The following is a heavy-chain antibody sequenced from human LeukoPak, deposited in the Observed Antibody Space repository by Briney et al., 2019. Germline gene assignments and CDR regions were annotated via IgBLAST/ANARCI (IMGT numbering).Heavy chain of an antibody. V-gene: IGHV1-69*05. J-gene: IGHJ5*02. Sequence: SVKVSCKASGGTFSSYDISWVRQAPGQGLEWMGGIIPIFGTANYAQKFQGRVTITTDESTSTAYMELSSLRSEDTAVYYCARGRIQLFNWFDPWGQGTLVTVSS. D-gene: IGHD5-18*01. CDR2: IIPIFGTA. CDR1: GGTFSSYD. CDR3: ARGRIQLFNWFDP.